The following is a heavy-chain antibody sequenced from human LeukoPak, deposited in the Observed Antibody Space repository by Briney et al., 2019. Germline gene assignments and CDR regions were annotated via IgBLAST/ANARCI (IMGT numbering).Heavy chain of an antibody. D-gene: IGHD3-22*01. CDR1: GYTFTGYY. Sequence: ASVKVSCKASGYTFTGYYMHWVRQAPGQGLAWMGWINPNSGGTNYAQKFQGRVTMTRDTSISTAYMELSRLRSDDTAVYYCARDGDSSGYYLFDYWGQGTLVTVSS. CDR3: ARDGDSSGYYLFDY. CDR2: INPNSGGT. J-gene: IGHJ4*02. V-gene: IGHV1-2*02.